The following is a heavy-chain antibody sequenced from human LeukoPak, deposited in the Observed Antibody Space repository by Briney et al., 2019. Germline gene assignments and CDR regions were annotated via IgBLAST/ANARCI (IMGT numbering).Heavy chain of an antibody. CDR3: AIRGYSYEAVDY. J-gene: IGHJ4*02. CDR2: INYSGST. V-gene: IGHV4-59*08. Sequence: SETLSLTCAVSGVSISNYYWSWIRQPPGKGLEWIGYINYSGSTKYNPSLKSRVTISVDTSKNQFSLRLSSVTAADTAVYYCAIRGYSYEAVDYWGQGTLVTVSS. CDR1: GVSISNYY. D-gene: IGHD5-18*01.